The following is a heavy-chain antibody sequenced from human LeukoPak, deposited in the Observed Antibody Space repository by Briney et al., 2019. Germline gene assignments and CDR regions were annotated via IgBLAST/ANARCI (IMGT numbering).Heavy chain of an antibody. Sequence: PSETLSLTCTVSGGSISSYYWSWLRQPPGKGLEWIGYIYYSGSTNYNPSLKSRVTISVDTSRNQFSLKLSSVTAADTAVYYCARGYDSSAYYPFNYWGQGTLVTVSS. J-gene: IGHJ4*02. V-gene: IGHV4-59*01. CDR3: ARGYDSSAYYPFNY. CDR1: GGSISSYY. CDR2: IYYSGST. D-gene: IGHD3-22*01.